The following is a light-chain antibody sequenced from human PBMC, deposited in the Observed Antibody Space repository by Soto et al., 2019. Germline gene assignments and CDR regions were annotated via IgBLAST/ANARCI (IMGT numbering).Light chain of an antibody. J-gene: IGLJ3*02. CDR3: SSYTTSSTPV. V-gene: IGLV2-14*01. Sequence: QSALTQPASVSGSPGQSISISCTGTSSDVGVYNYVSWYQQHPGKAPKLMIYEVSNRPSGVSTRFSGSKSGNTASLTISGLQADDEADYYCSSYTTSSTPVFGGGTKLTVL. CDR2: EVS. CDR1: SSDVGVYNY.